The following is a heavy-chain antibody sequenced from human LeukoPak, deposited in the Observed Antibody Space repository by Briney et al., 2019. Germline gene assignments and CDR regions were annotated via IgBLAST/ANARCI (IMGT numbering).Heavy chain of an antibody. CDR1: GYSFTSYW. Sequence: GESLKISCKGSGYSFTSYWIGWVRQMPGKGLELMGIIYPRDSDTRYSPSFLGQVTISADKSITTTYLQWSGLKASDTAMYYCARLNDFWSGYLKYYFDYWGQGTLVTVSS. V-gene: IGHV5-51*01. CDR3: ARLNDFWSGYLKYYFDY. J-gene: IGHJ4*02. CDR2: IYPRDSDT. D-gene: IGHD3-3*01.